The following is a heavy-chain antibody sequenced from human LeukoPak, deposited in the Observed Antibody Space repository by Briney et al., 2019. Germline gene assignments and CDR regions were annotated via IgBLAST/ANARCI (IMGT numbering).Heavy chain of an antibody. V-gene: IGHV4-61*02. D-gene: IGHD3-22*01. CDR1: GGSISSGSYY. J-gene: IGHJ5*02. Sequence: PSQTLSLTCTVSGGSISSGSYYWPWIRQPAGKGLEWIARIYTSGSTNYNPSLKSRVTISVDTSKNQFSLKLSSVTAADTAVYYCARGYYDSSGYHNWFDPWGQGTLVTVSS. CDR2: IYTSGST. CDR3: ARGYYDSSGYHNWFDP.